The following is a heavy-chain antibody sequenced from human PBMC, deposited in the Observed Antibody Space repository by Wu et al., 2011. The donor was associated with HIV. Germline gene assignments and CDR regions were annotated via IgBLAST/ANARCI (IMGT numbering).Heavy chain of an antibody. CDR2: INPNGGST. CDR3: ARGYRYYLDV. Sequence: QVQLVQSGAEVKKPGAPVKVSCKASGYTFTSFYMHWVQQAPGQGLEWMARINPNGGSTGFAPKFEGRVNLTRDTSTRTAYMELSSLTSADTAIYYCARGYRYYLDVWGTGTTVTVS. V-gene: IGHV1-46*01. J-gene: IGHJ6*03. D-gene: IGHD1-14*01. CDR1: GYTFTSFY.